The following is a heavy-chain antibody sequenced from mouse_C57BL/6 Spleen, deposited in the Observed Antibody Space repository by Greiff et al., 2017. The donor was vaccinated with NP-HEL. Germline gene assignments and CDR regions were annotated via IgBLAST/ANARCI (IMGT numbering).Heavy chain of an antibody. V-gene: IGHV1-50*01. J-gene: IGHJ3*01. CDR2: IDPSASYT. CDR1: GYTFTSYW. CDR3: ARREAY. Sequence: QVQLQQSGAELVKPGASVKLSCKASGYTFTSYWMQWVKQRPGQGLEWIGEIDPSASYTNYNQKFKGKATLTVDTSSSTAYMQLSSLTSEDSAVYYCARREAYWGQGTLVTVSA.